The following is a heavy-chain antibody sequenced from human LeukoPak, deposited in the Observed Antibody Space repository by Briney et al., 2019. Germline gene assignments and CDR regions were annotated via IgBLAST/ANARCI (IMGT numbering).Heavy chain of an antibody. CDR1: GFVFSTYA. Sequence: GGSLRLSCAASGFVFSTYAMSWVRQAPGRGLEWVSGISGSGASTYSANSVKGRFTISRDNSKNTLDLQMNSLRAEDTAIYYCVKDRYSSAYYFENWGQGTLVTVAS. D-gene: IGHD5-18*01. V-gene: IGHV3-23*01. J-gene: IGHJ4*02. CDR3: VKDRYSSAYYFEN. CDR2: ISGSGAST.